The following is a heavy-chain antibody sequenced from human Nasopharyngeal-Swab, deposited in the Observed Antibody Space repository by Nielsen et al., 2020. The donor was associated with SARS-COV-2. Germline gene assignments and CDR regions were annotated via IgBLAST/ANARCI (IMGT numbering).Heavy chain of an antibody. Sequence: GESLKISCAASGFTFSSYWMHWVRQAPGTGLVWVSRISPDGSTTGYADSVKGRFSISRENAKSTLYLQINSLRADDTAVYYCTRDFDAATGYWGQGTLVTVSS. D-gene: IGHD5-18*01. V-gene: IGHV3-74*01. CDR3: TRDFDAATGY. CDR1: GFTFSSYW. J-gene: IGHJ4*02. CDR2: ISPDGSTT.